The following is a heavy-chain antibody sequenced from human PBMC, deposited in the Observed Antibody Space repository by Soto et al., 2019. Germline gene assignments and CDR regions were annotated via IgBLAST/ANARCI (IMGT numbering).Heavy chain of an antibody. CDR1: GFTFSDHA. V-gene: IGHV3-33*01. J-gene: IGHJ6*02. CDR2: VWFDGGNK. Sequence: QVQLVASGGGVVQPGTSLRLSCEAYGFTFSDHAMHWVRKAPGKGLEWVAAVWFDGGNKFYTDSVKGRFTISRDNSKNTLFLQMNSLRVVDTAVYSCARAPAGDYTLYHYYTMDVWGQGTPVTVS. D-gene: IGHD4-17*01. CDR3: ARAPAGDYTLYHYYTMDV.